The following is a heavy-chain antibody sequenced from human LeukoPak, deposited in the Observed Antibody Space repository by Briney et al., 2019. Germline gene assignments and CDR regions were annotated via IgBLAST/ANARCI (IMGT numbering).Heavy chain of an antibody. CDR2: ISTSSSHI. CDR3: ARDDNWNDKPFDL. D-gene: IGHD1-20*01. Sequence: RGCLRLSCTASGFTFSFYMMNSVRQAPGKVLERVSSISTSSSHIYYADSLKGRFTVSRDNAKNSLYLQMNNLRAEDTAVYYCARDDNWNDKPFDLWGPGTLVTVSS. CDR1: GFTFSFYM. V-gene: IGHV3-21*01. J-gene: IGHJ4*02.